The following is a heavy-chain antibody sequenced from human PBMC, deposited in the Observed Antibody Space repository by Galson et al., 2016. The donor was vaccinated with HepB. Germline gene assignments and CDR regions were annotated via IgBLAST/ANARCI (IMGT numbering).Heavy chain of an antibody. Sequence: SLRLSCAASGFALCSLALHWVRQAPGKGLEWVAGISYEGNNKYEGDSVKGRFTLSRDDSKNTVQQQMNSLSAEATAVYYCARDVGDWSGYYLVFAFDVWGQGKMVTVSS. CDR2: ISYEGNNK. D-gene: IGHD3-3*01. J-gene: IGHJ3*01. V-gene: IGHV3-30*04. CDR3: ARDVGDWSGYYLVFAFDV. CDR1: GFALCSLA.